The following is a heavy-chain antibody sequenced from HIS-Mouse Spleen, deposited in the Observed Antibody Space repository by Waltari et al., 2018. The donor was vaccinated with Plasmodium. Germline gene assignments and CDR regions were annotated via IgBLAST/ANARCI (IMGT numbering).Heavy chain of an antibody. V-gene: IGHV3-9*01. D-gene: IGHD6-6*01. Sequence: EVQLVESGGGLVQPGRSLRLSCAASGFTFADYALPWVRQGPGKVLEWVSGISWKSGSIGYADSVKGRFTISRDNAKNSLYLQMNSLRAEDTALYYCAKDILPSIAARLPDYWGQGTLVTVSS. CDR3: AKDILPSIAARLPDY. J-gene: IGHJ4*02. CDR2: ISWKSGSI. CDR1: GFTFADYA.